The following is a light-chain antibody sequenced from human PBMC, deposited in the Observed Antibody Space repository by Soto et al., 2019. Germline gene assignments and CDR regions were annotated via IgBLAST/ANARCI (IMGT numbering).Light chain of an antibody. CDR2: WAS. CDR1: QSVLYSSNNENY. CDR3: QQYYDNPLT. V-gene: IGKV4-1*01. Sequence: DIVMTQSPDSLVLSLGERATINCRSRQSVLYSSNNENYLAWYQQKPGQPPKLLIYWASTRESGVPDRFSGAGSGTDFSLTISSLQAEDVAVYYCQQYYDNPLTFGGGTKGDIK. J-gene: IGKJ4*01.